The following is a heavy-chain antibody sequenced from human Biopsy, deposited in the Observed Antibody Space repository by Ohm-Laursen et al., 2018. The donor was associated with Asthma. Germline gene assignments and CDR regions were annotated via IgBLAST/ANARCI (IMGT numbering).Heavy chain of an antibody. CDR2: IDWEDDT. CDR1: GFSVSTRGMS. D-gene: IGHD1-1*01. V-gene: IGHV2-70*04. CDR3: GRHNDY. J-gene: IGHJ4*02. Sequence: TQTLTLTRSCSGFSVSTRGMSVSWIRQPPVKALEWLARIDWEDDTFYSTPLRTRLTISKDTSKNQVVLTMTNMDPVDTAIYFCGRHNDYWGQGILVTVSS.